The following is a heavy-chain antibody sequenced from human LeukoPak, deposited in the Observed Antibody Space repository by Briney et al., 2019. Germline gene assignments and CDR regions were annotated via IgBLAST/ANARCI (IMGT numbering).Heavy chain of an antibody. Sequence: GGSLRLSCAASGFTFSSYGMHWVRQAPGKGLEWVAVIWYDGSNKYYADSVKGRFTISRDNSKNTLYLQMNSLRAEDTAVYYCAKDAFSRGVIWDTKYNWFDPWGQGTLVTVSS. CDR1: GFTFSSYG. V-gene: IGHV3-33*06. CDR3: AKDAFSRGVIWDTKYNWFDP. CDR2: IWYDGSNK. D-gene: IGHD3-10*01. J-gene: IGHJ5*02.